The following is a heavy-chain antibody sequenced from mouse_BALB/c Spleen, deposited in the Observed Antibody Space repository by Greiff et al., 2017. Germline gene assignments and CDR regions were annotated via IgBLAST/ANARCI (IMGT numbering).Heavy chain of an antibody. CDR1: GYSITSDYA. CDR2: ISYSGST. J-gene: IGHJ4*01. CDR3: AKRGPMDY. Sequence: VQLQQSGPGLVKPSQSLSLTCTVTGYSITSDYAWNWIRQFPGNKLEWMGYISYSGSTSYNPSLKSRISITRDTSKNQFFLQLNSVTTEDTATYYCAKRGPMDYWGQGTSVTVSS. V-gene: IGHV3-2*02.